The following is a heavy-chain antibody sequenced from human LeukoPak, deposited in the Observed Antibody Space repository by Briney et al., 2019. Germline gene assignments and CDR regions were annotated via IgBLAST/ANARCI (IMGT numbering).Heavy chain of an antibody. J-gene: IGHJ4*02. CDR1: GFTFSSYG. CDR2: ISYDGSNK. Sequence: GGSLRLSCAASGFTFSSYGVHWVRQAPGKGLEWVAVISYDGSNKYYADSVKGRFTISRDNSKNTLYLQMNSLRAEDTAVYYCAKGDDYVWGSYHFDYWGQGTLVTVSS. CDR3: AKGDDYVWGSYHFDY. V-gene: IGHV3-30*18. D-gene: IGHD3-16*01.